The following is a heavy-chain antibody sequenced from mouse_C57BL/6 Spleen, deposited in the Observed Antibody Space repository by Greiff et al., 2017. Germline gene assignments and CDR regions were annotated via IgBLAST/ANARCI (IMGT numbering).Heavy chain of an antibody. V-gene: IGHV1-15*01. Sequence: VQLQQSGAELVRPGASVTLSCKASGYTFTDYEMHWVKQTPVHGLEWIGAIDPETGGTAYNQKFKGKAILTADKSSSTAYMALRSLTSEDSAVYYCTRGHYGSSYVGYYFDYWGQGTTLTVSS. J-gene: IGHJ2*01. D-gene: IGHD1-1*01. CDR1: GYTFTDYE. CDR3: TRGHYGSSYVGYYFDY. CDR2: IDPETGGT.